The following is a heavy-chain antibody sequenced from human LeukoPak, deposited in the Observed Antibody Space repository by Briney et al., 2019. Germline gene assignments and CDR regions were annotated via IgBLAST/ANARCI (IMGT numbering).Heavy chain of an antibody. CDR3: ARARRGYSYGYGYNWFDP. D-gene: IGHD5-18*01. CDR1: GGSISSGGYY. Sequence: PSETLSLTCAVSGGSISSGGYYWSWIRQPPGKGLEWIGEINHSGSTNYNPSLKSRVTISVDTFKNQFSLKLSSVTAADTAVYYCARARRGYSYGYGYNWFDPWGQGTLVTVSS. J-gene: IGHJ5*02. CDR2: INHSGST. V-gene: IGHV4-34*01.